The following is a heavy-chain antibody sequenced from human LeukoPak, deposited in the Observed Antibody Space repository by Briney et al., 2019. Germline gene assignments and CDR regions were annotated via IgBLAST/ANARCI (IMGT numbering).Heavy chain of an antibody. CDR1: GFTFSSYA. D-gene: IGHD6-13*01. CDR3: ARGAAAGTYYFDY. CDR2: ISSNGGSR. J-gene: IGHJ4*02. V-gene: IGHV3-64*01. Sequence: PGGSLRLSCAASGFTFSSYAMHWVRQAPGKGLEYVSAISSNGGSRYYANSVKGRFTISRDNSKNTLYLQMGSLRAEDMAVYYCARGAAAGTYYFDYWGQGTLVTVSS.